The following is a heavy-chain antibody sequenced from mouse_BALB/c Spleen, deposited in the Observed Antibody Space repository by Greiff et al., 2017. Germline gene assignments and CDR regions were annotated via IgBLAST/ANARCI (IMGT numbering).Heavy chain of an antibody. Sequence: EVHLVESGGGLVQPGGSMKLSCVASGFTFSNYWMNWVRQSPEKGLEWVAEIRLKSNNYATHYAESVKGRFTISRDDSKSSVYLQMNNLRAEDTGIYYCTRRDYEGSAMDYWGQGTSVTVSS. CDR2: IRLKSNNYAT. CDR3: TRRDYEGSAMDY. CDR1: GFTFSNYW. J-gene: IGHJ4*01. V-gene: IGHV6-6*02. D-gene: IGHD2-4*01.